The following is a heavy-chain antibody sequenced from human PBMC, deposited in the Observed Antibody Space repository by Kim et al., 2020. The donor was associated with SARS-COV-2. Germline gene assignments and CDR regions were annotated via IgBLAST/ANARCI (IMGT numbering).Heavy chain of an antibody. J-gene: IGHJ4*02. CDR1: GGSFSGYY. CDR3: ARRPPYGRLRHFDY. CDR2: INHSGST. Sequence: SETLSLTCAVYGGSFSGYYWSWIRQPPGKGLEWIGEINHSGSTNYNPSLKSRVTISVDTSKNQFSLKLSSVTAADTAVYYCARRPPYGRLRHFDYWGQGTLVTVSS. D-gene: IGHD5-12*01. V-gene: IGHV4-34*01.